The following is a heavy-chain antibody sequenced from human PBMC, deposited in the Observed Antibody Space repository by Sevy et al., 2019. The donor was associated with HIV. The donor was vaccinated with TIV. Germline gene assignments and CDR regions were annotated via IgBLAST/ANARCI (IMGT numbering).Heavy chain of an antibody. D-gene: IGHD4-17*01. CDR2: ISSSSSYI. V-gene: IGHV3-21*01. Sequence: GGSLRLSCAASGFTFSSYSMNWVRQAPGKGLEWVSSISSSSSYIYYADSVKGRFTISRDNAKNSLYLQMNSLRAEDTAVYYCARDHFFDGFGDYYYYYYSMDVWGQGTTVTVSS. CDR1: GFTFSSYS. CDR3: ARDHFFDGFGDYYYYYYSMDV. J-gene: IGHJ6*02.